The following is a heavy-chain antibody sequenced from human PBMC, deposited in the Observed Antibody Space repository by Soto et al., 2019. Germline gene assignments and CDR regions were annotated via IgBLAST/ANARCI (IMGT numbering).Heavy chain of an antibody. CDR3: ARSDYYDSSGTPYYFDY. Sequence: QVPLVQSGAEVKKPGSSVKVSCKASGGTFSSYAISWVRQAPGQGLEWMGGIIPIFGTANYAQKFQGRVTITADKATSTAYMELSSLRSEDTAVYYCARSDYYDSSGTPYYFDYWGQGTLVTVSS. CDR2: IIPIFGTA. V-gene: IGHV1-69*06. CDR1: GGTFSSYA. D-gene: IGHD3-22*01. J-gene: IGHJ4*02.